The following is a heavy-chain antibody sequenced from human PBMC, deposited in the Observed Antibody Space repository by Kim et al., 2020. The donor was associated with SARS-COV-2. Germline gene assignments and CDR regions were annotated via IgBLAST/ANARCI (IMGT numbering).Heavy chain of an antibody. Sequence: SETLSLTCTVSGGSISSYYWSWIRQPPGKGLEWIGYIYYSGSTNYNPSLKSRVTISVDTSKNQFSLKLSSVTAADTAVYYCARDGLAAYYYDSSGYNDA. CDR1: GGSISSYY. V-gene: IGHV4-59*01. CDR2: IYYSGST. D-gene: IGHD3-22*01. CDR3: ARDGLAAYYYDSSGYNDA. J-gene: IGHJ3*01.